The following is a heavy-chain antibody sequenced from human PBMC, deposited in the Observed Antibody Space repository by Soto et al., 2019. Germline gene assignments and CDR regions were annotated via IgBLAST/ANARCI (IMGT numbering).Heavy chain of an antibody. D-gene: IGHD2-2*01. Sequence: GGSLRLSCAASGFTFSSYAMHWVRQAPGKGLEWVAVISYDGSNKYYADSVKGRFTISRDNSKNTLYLQMNSLRAEDTAVYYCARDRGRGGSAAMFSGLRGYFDYWGQGTLVTVSS. V-gene: IGHV3-30-3*01. CDR2: ISYDGSNK. CDR3: ARDRGRGGSAAMFSGLRGYFDY. J-gene: IGHJ4*02. CDR1: GFTFSSYA.